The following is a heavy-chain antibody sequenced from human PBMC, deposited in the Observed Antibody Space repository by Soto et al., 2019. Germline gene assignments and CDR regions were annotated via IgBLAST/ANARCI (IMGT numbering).Heavy chain of an antibody. CDR3: ASNSPHSGSFFGYAFDI. V-gene: IGHV3-23*01. CDR1: GFTFSSYA. J-gene: IGHJ3*02. Sequence: GGSLRLSCAASGFTFSSYAMSWVRQAPGKGLEWVSAISGSGGSTYYADSVKGRFTISRVNSKNTLYLQMNSLRAEDAAVYYCASNSPHSGSFFGYAFDIWGQGTMVTVSS. CDR2: ISGSGGST. D-gene: IGHD1-26*01.